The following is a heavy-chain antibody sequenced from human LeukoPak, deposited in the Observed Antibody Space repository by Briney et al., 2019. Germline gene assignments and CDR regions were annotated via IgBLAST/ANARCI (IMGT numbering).Heavy chain of an antibody. CDR1: GGTLSSYA. CDR2: ISGYNGNT. V-gene: IGHV1-18*01. J-gene: IGHJ6*02. Sequence: ASVKVSCKASGGTLSSYAISWVRQAPGQGLEWLGWISGYNGNTNYAQKLQGRVTMTTDTSTNTAYMELRNLRSDDTAVYYCARGRLGGDYYYYGMDVWGQGTTVTIS. CDR3: ARGRLGGDYYYYGMDV. D-gene: IGHD7-27*01.